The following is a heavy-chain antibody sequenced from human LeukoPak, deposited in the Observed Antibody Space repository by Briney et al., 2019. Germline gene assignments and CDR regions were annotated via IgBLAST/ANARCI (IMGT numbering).Heavy chain of an antibody. D-gene: IGHD2-15*01. CDR1: GYSFSSDW. CDR3: TRGCSGGSCSRDAMDV. V-gene: IGHV5-51*01. CDR2: IFPIDSET. J-gene: IGHJ6*02. Sequence: GESLKISRKASGYSFSSDWIAWVRQMPGKGLEWMGIIFPIDSETTYSPSFQGQVTISADKSISTAYLQWSSLKASDTAMYYCTRGCSGGSCSRDAMDVWGQGTMVTVSS.